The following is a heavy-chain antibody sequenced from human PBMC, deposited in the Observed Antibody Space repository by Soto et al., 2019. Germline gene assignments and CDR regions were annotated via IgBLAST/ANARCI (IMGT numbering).Heavy chain of an antibody. Sequence: QVQLQESGPGLVKPTETLSLTGTVSGGSVSSGSYYWSWIRQPPGKGLEWIGYIYYSGSTNYNPSLKSRVTISVDTSKNQFSLKLSSVTAADTAVYYCVRGPDTAMVTRWFDPWGQGTLVTVSS. J-gene: IGHJ5*02. D-gene: IGHD5-18*01. CDR1: GGSVSSGSYY. CDR3: VRGPDTAMVTRWFDP. V-gene: IGHV4-61*01. CDR2: IYYSGST.